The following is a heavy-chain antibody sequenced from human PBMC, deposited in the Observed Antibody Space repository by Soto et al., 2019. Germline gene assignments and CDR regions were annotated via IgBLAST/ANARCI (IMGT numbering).Heavy chain of an antibody. D-gene: IGHD2-8*01. V-gene: IGHV4-34*01. CDR2: INHSGST. CDR3: SRGFPGDVLIRLYYYYYYYMDV. CDR1: GGSFSGYY. Sequence: SETLSLTCAVYGGSFSGYYWSWIRQPPGKGLEWIGEINHSGSTNYNPSLKSRVTISVDTSKNQFSLKLSSVTAADTVVYYCSRGFPGDVLIRLYYYYYYYMDVWGKGTTVTVSS. J-gene: IGHJ6*03.